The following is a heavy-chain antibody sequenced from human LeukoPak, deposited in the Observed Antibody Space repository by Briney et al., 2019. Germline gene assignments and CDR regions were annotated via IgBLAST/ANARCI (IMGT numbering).Heavy chain of an antibody. CDR1: GFTFSSYG. CDR3: ARVPDYYDSSYFDY. D-gene: IGHD3-22*01. Sequence: PGRSLRLSCAASGFTFSSYGMHWVRQAPGKGLEWVAVIWYDGSNKYYADSVKGRFTISRDNPKNTLYLQMNSLRAEDTAVYYCARVPDYYDSSYFDYWGQGTLVTVSS. CDR2: IWYDGSNK. J-gene: IGHJ4*02. V-gene: IGHV3-33*01.